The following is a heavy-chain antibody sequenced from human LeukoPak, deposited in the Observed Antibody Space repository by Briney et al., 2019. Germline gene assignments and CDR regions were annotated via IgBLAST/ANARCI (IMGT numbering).Heavy chain of an antibody. Sequence: PSETLPLTCTLSGGSISTYYWTWIPRPPEEGLEWIGYVYYSGSTSYNTSLKSRLTISVDTSKNQFSLKLSSVTAADTAVYYCARVPYYHDSSGYYYGYFDYWGEGTLVTVS. CDR3: ARVPYYHDSSGYYYGYFDY. J-gene: IGHJ4*02. V-gene: IGHV4-59*01. D-gene: IGHD3-22*01. CDR2: VYYSGST. CDR1: GGSISTYY.